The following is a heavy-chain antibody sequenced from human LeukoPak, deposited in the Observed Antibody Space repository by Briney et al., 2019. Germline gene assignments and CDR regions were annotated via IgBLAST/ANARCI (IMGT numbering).Heavy chain of an antibody. CDR2: INPSGGST. J-gene: IGHJ4*02. CDR3: ARDREEGYNSYYFDS. V-gene: IGHV1-46*01. D-gene: IGHD5-24*01. CDR1: GYTFTNYY. Sequence: ASVNVSCKASGYTFTNYYMHWVRQAPGQGLEWMGTINPSGGSTGYAQKFQGRFTMTRDTSTTTVYMELSSLRSEDTAVYYCARDREEGYNSYYFDSWGQGTLVIVSS.